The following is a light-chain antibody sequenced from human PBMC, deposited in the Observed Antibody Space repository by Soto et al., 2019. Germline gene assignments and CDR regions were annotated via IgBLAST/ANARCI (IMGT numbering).Light chain of an antibody. V-gene: IGKV3D-15*01. CDR2: DAS. CDR3: QQYGYSAT. J-gene: IGKJ4*01. Sequence: ERVMTQSPATLSVSPGGRATLSCRASQSISSNLAWYQQKPGQAPRLLIYDASNRATGIPARFSGSGSGTDFTLTISRLEPEDFAVYYCQQYGYSATFGGGTKVDIK. CDR1: QSISSN.